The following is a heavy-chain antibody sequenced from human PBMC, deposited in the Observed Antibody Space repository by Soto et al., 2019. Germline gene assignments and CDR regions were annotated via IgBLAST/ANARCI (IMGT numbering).Heavy chain of an antibody. CDR3: AKASRDYDWIFDY. Sequence: EVQLLESGGGLVQPGGSLRLSCAASGFTFSSYAMSWVRQAPGKGLEWVSALSAGGGTTYYVDSVKGRFTISRDSSKNTLYLQMNSLRAEDTAVYYCAKASRDYDWIFDYWGQGILVTVSS. D-gene: IGHD5-12*01. V-gene: IGHV3-23*01. J-gene: IGHJ4*02. CDR1: GFTFSSYA. CDR2: LSAGGGTT.